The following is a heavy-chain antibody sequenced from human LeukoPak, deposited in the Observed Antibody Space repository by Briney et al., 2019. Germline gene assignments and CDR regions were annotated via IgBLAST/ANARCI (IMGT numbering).Heavy chain of an antibody. CDR2: IIPLFGTA. D-gene: IGHD6-13*01. CDR1: GGTFSTYA. J-gene: IGHJ1*01. CDR3: ARVPKYSSSWTAEYFQH. V-gene: IGHV1-69*05. Sequence: GASVKVSCKASGGTFSTYAVNWVRQAPGQGLEWMGGIIPLFGTANYAQKFQGRVTITTDESTSTAYMELSSLRSEDTAVYYCARVPKYSSSWTAEYFQHWGQGTLVTVSS.